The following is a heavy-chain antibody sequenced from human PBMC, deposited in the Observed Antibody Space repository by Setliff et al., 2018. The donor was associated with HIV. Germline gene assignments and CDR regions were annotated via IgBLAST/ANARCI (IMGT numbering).Heavy chain of an antibody. D-gene: IGHD4-4*01. CDR3: AKDGPTVIEGSYMDV. CDR1: GYTLTELS. J-gene: IGHJ6*03. Sequence: ASVKVSCKISGYTLTELSIHWVRQAPGKGLEWMANFDPEDGETFYAQKFQGRLTMTEDTSTDTVYMEVSGLRFEDTAVYFCAKDGPTVIEGSYMDVWGKGTTVTVSS. CDR2: FDPEDGET. V-gene: IGHV1-24*01.